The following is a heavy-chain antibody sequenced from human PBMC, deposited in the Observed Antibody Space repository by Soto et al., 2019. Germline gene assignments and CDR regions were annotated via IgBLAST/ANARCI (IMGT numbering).Heavy chain of an antibody. CDR2: ISDYNGNT. CDR3: AITMIVGPGMDV. Sequence: ASMKVSCTSSVYAFTSCGSICVRPAPGQGLEWMGWISDYNGNTNYAEKLPGRVTMTTDKSTSTAYRKLRSLRSDDTAVYYGAITMIVGPGMDVWGQGTTVNVS. CDR1: VYAFTSCG. D-gene: IGHD3-22*01. V-gene: IGHV1-18*04. J-gene: IGHJ6*02.